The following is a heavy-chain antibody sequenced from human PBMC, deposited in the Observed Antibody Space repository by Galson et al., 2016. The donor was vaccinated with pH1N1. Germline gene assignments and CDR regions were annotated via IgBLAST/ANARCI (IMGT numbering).Heavy chain of an antibody. J-gene: IGHJ4*02. CDR1: GFNFRTYE. D-gene: IGHD5-24*01. Sequence: SLRLSCAVSGFNFRTYEMHWVRQAPGEGLEWISYIIGSGSITNYTDSVRGRFTISRDNAKSSLFLQMDSLRAEDTATYYCVRETRDDYNYGNFDYWGQGTLVTVSS. V-gene: IGHV3-48*03. CDR2: IIGSGSIT. CDR3: VRETRDDYNYGNFDY.